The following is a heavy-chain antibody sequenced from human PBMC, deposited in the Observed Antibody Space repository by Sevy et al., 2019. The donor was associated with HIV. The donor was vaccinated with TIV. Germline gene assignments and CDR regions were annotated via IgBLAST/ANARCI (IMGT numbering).Heavy chain of an antibody. V-gene: IGHV1-58*01. J-gene: IGHJ6*02. CDR1: GFTFTSSA. CDR2: IVVGSGNT. Sequence: ASVKVSCKASGFTFTSSAVQWVRQARGQRLEWIGWIVVGSGNTNYAQKFQERVTITRDMSTSTAYMELSSLRSEDTAVYYCVAGKEDYYYYYGMDVWGQGTTVTVSS. CDR3: VAGKEDYYYYYGMDV.